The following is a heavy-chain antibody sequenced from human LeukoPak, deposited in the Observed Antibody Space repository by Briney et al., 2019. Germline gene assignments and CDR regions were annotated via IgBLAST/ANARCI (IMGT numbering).Heavy chain of an antibody. CDR1: GFTFSSYW. V-gene: IGHV3-74*01. Sequence: GGSLRLSCAASGFTFSSYWMHWVCQAPGKGLVWVSRIDSDGSSTYYADSVKGRFTISRDNSKNTLYLQMNSLRAEDTAVYYCAKDAEHDAFDIWGQGTMVTVSS. CDR3: AKDAEHDAFDI. D-gene: IGHD1/OR15-1a*01. CDR2: IDSDGSST. J-gene: IGHJ3*02.